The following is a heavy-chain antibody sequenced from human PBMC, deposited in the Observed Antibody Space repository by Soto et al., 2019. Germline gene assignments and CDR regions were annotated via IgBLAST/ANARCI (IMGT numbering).Heavy chain of an antibody. CDR1: GFTFSSYA. CDR3: AKDSVYYDSSGHDAFDI. V-gene: IGHV3-23*01. J-gene: IGHJ3*02. Sequence: GGSLRLSCAASGFTFSSYAMSWVRQAPGKGLEWVSAISGSGGSTYYADSGKGRFTISRDNSKNTLYLQMNSLRAEDTAVYYCAKDSVYYDSSGHDAFDIWGQGTMVTVSS. CDR2: ISGSGGST. D-gene: IGHD3-22*01.